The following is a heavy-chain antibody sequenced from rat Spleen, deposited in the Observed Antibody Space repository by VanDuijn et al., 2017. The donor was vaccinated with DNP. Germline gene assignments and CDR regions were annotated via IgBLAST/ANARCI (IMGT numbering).Heavy chain of an antibody. CDR2: ISYSGSS. Sequence: EVQLQESGPGLVKPSQSLSLTCSVTGYSITINYWGWIRKFPGNKMEWIGHISYSGSSGYNPSLKSRISITRDTSKNQFFLQLNSVTTEDTATYYCARTSGFDYWGQGVMVRVSS. D-gene: IGHD1-4*01. J-gene: IGHJ2*01. CDR3: ARTSGFDY. CDR1: GYSITINY. V-gene: IGHV3-1*01.